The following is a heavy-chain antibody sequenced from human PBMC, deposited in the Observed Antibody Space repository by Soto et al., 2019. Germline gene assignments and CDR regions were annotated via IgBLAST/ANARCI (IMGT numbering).Heavy chain of an antibody. CDR2: ISGSGGST. D-gene: IGHD1-1*01. CDR1: GFTFSFYV. Sequence: EVQLLESGGGLVQPGGSLRLSCAASGFTFSFYVMSWVRQAPGKGLEWVSTISGSGGSTYYADSVKGRFTISRDNSKKLVHLQMNSLRAEDTAVYYCAKESTPPVQLERQAGYGWFDPCGQGTRATVSS. V-gene: IGHV3-23*01. J-gene: IGHJ5*02. CDR3: AKESTPPVQLERQAGYGWFDP.